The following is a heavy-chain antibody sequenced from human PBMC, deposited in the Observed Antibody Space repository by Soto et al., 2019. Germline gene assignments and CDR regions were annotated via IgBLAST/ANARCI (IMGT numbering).Heavy chain of an antibody. CDR1: GFTLSDHY. J-gene: IGHJ4*02. CDR2: TRNKANSYTT. Sequence: EVQLVESGGGLVQPGRSLRLSCAGSGFTLSDHYMDWVRQAPGKGLEWVGRTRNKANSYTTEYAASVKGRFTGSSDASLNSVYLQMNSLKTEDTAVYYCVRTSHYGSGSWNFDSWGQGTLVTVSS. D-gene: IGHD3-10*01. CDR3: VRTSHYGSGSWNFDS. V-gene: IGHV3-72*01.